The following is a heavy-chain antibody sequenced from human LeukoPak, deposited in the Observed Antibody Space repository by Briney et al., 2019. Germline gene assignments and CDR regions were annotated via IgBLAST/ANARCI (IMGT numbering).Heavy chain of an antibody. CDR2: MCDSGAHT. Sequence: GGSLRLSCAASGFTFSRYAMQWVRQAPGKRLEYVSSMCDSGAHTYYADSVKGRFTMSRDNSRDTLYLQMGSLRPEDTAVYYCARDGKAKNDFWGQGTLVTVST. CDR1: GFTFSRYA. J-gene: IGHJ4*02. V-gene: IGHV3-64*02. CDR3: ARDGKAKNDF. D-gene: IGHD1-26*01.